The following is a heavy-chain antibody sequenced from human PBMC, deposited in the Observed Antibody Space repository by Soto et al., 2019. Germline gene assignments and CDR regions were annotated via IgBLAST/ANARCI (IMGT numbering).Heavy chain of an antibody. Sequence: QVQLVESGGGVVQPGTSLRLSCAASGFTFSSYGMHWVRQAPGKGLEWVAVISYDGSNKYYADSVKGRFTISRDNSKNTLYLQMNSLRAEDTAVYYCAKDREWELDYWGQGTLVTVSS. CDR3: AKDREWELDY. CDR1: GFTFSSYG. J-gene: IGHJ4*02. CDR2: ISYDGSNK. D-gene: IGHD1-26*01. V-gene: IGHV3-30*18.